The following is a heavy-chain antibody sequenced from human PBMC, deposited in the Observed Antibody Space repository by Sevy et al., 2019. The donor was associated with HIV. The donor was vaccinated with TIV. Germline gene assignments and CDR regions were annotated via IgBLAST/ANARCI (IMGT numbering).Heavy chain of an antibody. J-gene: IGHJ4*02. D-gene: IGHD2-15*01. CDR3: ARDDIVARDYFDY. Sequence: GGSLRLSCAASGFTFSIYGMHWVRQPPGKGLEWVAVIWNDGNNKNYADSVKGRFSISRDNSKKTLYLQMNSLGAEDTAVYYCARDDIVARDYFDYWGQGTLVTVSS. CDR2: IWNDGNNK. V-gene: IGHV3-33*01. CDR1: GFTFSIYG.